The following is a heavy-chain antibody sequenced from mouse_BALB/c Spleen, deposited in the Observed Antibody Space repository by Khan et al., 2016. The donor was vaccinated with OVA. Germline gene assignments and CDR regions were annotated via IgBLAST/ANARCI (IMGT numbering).Heavy chain of an antibody. J-gene: IGHJ3*01. CDR1: GYTFTSYW. CDR2: IDPYDSET. CDR3: ARNPFSY. Sequence: VQLQESGAELVRPGASVKLSCEASGYTFTSYWMNWVKQSPEQGLAWIGRIDPYDSETHYNQNFKDKVILTGDKSSSTAYMQLSSLTSVDSAVYYGARNPFSYWGQGTLVTVSA. V-gene: IGHV1-52*01.